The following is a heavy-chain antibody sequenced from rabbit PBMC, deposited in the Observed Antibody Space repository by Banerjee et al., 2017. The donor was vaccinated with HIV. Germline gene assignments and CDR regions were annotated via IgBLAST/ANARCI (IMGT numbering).Heavy chain of an antibody. V-gene: IGHV1S43*01. Sequence: TCTASGFTISSRYYMCWVRQAPGKGLEWIACINTSTGNNVYAIWAKGRFTISRSTSLNTVTLQMTSLTAADTATYFCARDLAGVIGWNFGLWGQGTLVTVS. J-gene: IGHJ3*01. CDR1: GFTISSRYY. CDR3: ARDLAGVIGWNFGL. CDR2: INTSTGNN. D-gene: IGHD4-1*01.